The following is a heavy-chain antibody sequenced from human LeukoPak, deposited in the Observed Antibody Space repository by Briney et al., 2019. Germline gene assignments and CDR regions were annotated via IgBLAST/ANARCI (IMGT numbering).Heavy chain of an antibody. J-gene: IGHJ3*02. D-gene: IGHD1-14*01. CDR2: ISYDGSNK. Sequence: GGSLRLSCAASGFTFSSYGMHWVRQAPGKGLEWVAVISYDGSNKYYADSVKGRFTISRDNSKNTLYLQMNSLRAEDTAVYYCARESQTEAFDIWGQGTMVTVSS. CDR3: ARESQTEAFDI. CDR1: GFTFSSYG. V-gene: IGHV3-30*03.